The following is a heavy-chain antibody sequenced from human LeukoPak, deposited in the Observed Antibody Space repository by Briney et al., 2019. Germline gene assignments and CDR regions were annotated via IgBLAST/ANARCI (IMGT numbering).Heavy chain of an antibody. V-gene: IGHV3-30-3*01. D-gene: IGHD6-19*01. J-gene: IGHJ2*01. CDR1: GFTFSSYA. CDR3: ARAGAVAETFDL. CDR2: ISYDGSNK. Sequence: GSSLRLSCAASGFTFSSYAMHWVRQAPGKGLEGVAVISYDGSNKYYADSVKGRFTISRDNSKNTLYLQMNSLRAEDTAVYYCARAGAVAETFDLWGRGTLVTVSS.